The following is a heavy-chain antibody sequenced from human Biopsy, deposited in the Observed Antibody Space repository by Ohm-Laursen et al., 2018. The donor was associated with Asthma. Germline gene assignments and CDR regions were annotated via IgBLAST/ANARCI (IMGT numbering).Heavy chain of an antibody. D-gene: IGHD4-17*01. V-gene: IGHV1-24*01. Sequence: SVKVSCKISGYGLTDLSMHWVRQAPGQGLEWMGGHDHEEGGTVNARRFQGRVTMTEDTSTDTAYMELSSLSSDDTAVYYCASDFPKDYVRYNFQFWGRGTLVTVSS. CDR3: ASDFPKDYVRYNFQF. J-gene: IGHJ4*02. CDR1: GYGLTDLS. CDR2: HDHEEGGT.